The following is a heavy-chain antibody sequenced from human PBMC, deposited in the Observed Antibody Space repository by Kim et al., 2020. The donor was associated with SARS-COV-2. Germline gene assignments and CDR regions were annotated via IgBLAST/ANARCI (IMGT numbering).Heavy chain of an antibody. CDR3: TRDRHVAGHDYYGLDV. D-gene: IGHD3-16*01. CDR1: DFLFSLYW. J-gene: IGHJ6*01. CDR2: ISSDGSST. V-gene: IGHV3-74*01. Sequence: GGSLRLSCAASDFLFSLYWMHWVRQVPGKGLVWVSRISSDGSSTSYADSVKGRFTISRDNAKNTLYLQMNSLRAEDTAVYFCTRDRHVAGHDYYGLDVWG.